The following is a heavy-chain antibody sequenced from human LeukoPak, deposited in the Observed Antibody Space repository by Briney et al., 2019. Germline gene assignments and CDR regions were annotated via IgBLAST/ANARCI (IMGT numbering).Heavy chain of an antibody. D-gene: IGHD2-21*02. Sequence: GGSLRLSCAASGFTFSSYSMNWVRQAPGKGLEWVSSISSSSSYIYYADSVKGRFTISRDNAKNSLYLQMNSLRAEDTAVYYCARGNTEAYCGGDCYYYYYYMDAWGKGTTVTVSS. CDR2: ISSSSSYI. V-gene: IGHV3-21*01. J-gene: IGHJ6*03. CDR3: ARGNTEAYCGGDCYYYYYYMDA. CDR1: GFTFSSYS.